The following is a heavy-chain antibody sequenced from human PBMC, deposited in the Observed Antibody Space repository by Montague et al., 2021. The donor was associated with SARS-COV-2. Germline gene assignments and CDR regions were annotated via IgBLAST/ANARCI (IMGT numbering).Heavy chain of an antibody. J-gene: IGHJ4*02. CDR3: ASDFDY. Sequence: SETLSLTCTVSGGSISSYYCSWIRQPPGKGLEWIGYMHYSGSTNYNPSLKSRVTLSVDTSKSQFPLKLSSVTASDAAVYYCASDFDYWGQGTLVTVSS. CDR1: GGSISSYY. V-gene: IGHV4-59*13. CDR2: MHYSGST.